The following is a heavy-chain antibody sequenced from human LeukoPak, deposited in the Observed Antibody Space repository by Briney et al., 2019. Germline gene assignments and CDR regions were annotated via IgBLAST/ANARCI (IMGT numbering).Heavy chain of an antibody. Sequence: PGGSLRLSCAASGFTFSSYGMHWVRQAPGKGLEWVAVISYDGSNKYYVDSVKGRFTISRDNSKNTLYLQMNSLRAEDTAVYYCAKPYSSSWYYFDYWGQGTLVTVSS. CDR1: GFTFSSYG. CDR2: ISYDGSNK. J-gene: IGHJ4*02. CDR3: AKPYSSSWYYFDY. V-gene: IGHV3-30*18. D-gene: IGHD6-13*01.